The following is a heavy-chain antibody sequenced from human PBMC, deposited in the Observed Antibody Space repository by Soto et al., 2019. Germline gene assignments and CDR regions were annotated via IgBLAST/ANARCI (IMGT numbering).Heavy chain of an antibody. D-gene: IGHD6-13*01. CDR2: ISGSGGST. Sequence: GGSLRLSCAASGFTFSSYAMSWVRQAPGKGLEWVSAISGSGGSTYYADSVKGRFTISRDNSKNTLYLQMNSLRAEDTAVYYCAKGSSIAAALYYYGMDVWGQGTTVTVSS. V-gene: IGHV3-23*01. CDR1: GFTFSSYA. CDR3: AKGSSIAAALYYYGMDV. J-gene: IGHJ6*02.